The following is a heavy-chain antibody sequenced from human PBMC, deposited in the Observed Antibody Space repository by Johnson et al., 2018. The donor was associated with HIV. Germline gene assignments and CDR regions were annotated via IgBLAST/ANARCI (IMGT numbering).Heavy chain of an antibody. V-gene: IGHV3-7*01. Sequence: VQLVESGGGVVQPGRSLRLSCAASGFTFSTYWMTWVRQAPGKGLEWVASIKQDGSEKHYVDSVWGRFSISRDNAKSSLCLQMNSLRVDDTAVYYCASDDDYSRVRAFDFWGQGTTVTVSS. CDR1: GFTFSTYW. CDR3: ASDDDYSRVRAFDF. J-gene: IGHJ3*01. CDR2: IKQDGSEK. D-gene: IGHD4-11*01.